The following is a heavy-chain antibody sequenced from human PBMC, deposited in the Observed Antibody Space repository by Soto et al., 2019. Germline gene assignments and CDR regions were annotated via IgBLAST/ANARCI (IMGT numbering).Heavy chain of an antibody. CDR1: GVTFSSYA. V-gene: IGHV3-23*01. D-gene: IGHD1-20*01. CDR2: VSGSGGST. CDR3: AKPPDYNWNDY. J-gene: IGHJ4*02. Sequence: EVQLLESGGGLVLPGGSLRLSCAASGVTFSSYAMNWVRQAPGKGLEWISAVSGSGGSTYYADSVKGRFTISRDNSKDTLYLQMNNLRAEDTAVYYCAKPPDYNWNDYWGQGTLVTVSS.